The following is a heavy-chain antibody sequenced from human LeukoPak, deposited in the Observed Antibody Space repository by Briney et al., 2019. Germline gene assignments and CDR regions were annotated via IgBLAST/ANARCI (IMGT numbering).Heavy chain of an antibody. D-gene: IGHD6-13*01. CDR2: NGNT. V-gene: IGHV1-18*01. Sequence: NGNTNYAQKLQGRVTITTDTSTSTAYMELRSLRSDDTAVYYCARSYSSSWFRVGDAFDIWGQGTMVTVSS. CDR3: ARSYSSSWFRVGDAFDI. J-gene: IGHJ3*02.